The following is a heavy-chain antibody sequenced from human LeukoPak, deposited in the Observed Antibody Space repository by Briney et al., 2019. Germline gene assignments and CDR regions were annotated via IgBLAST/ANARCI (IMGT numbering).Heavy chain of an antibody. V-gene: IGHV1-18*01. Sequence: ASVKVSCKASGYTFTSYGISWVRQAPGQGLEWMGWISAYNGNTNYAQTLQGRVTMTTDTSTSTAYMELRSLRSDDTAVYYCARDIIYGAKPDAFDIWGQGTMVTVSS. D-gene: IGHD4-17*01. CDR1: GYTFTSYG. CDR2: ISAYNGNT. J-gene: IGHJ3*02. CDR3: ARDIIYGAKPDAFDI.